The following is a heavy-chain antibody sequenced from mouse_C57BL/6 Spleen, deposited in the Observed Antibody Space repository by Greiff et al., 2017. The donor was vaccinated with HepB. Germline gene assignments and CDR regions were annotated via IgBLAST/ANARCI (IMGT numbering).Heavy chain of an antibody. D-gene: IGHD2-5*01. V-gene: IGHV1-4*01. Sequence: QVQLQQSGAELARPGASVKMSCKASGYTFTSYTMRWVKQRPGPGLEWIGYINPSSGYTKYNQKFKDKATLTADKSSSTAYMQLSSLTSEDSAVYYCASYSNYWFAYWGQGTLVTVSA. CDR1: GYTFTSYT. CDR3: ASYSNYWFAY. CDR2: INPSSGYT. J-gene: IGHJ3*01.